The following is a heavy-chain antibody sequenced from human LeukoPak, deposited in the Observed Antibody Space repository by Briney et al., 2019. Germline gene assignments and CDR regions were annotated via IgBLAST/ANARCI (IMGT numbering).Heavy chain of an antibody. CDR2: ISYNGRT. J-gene: IGHJ5*02. CDR1: GGSISNYF. D-gene: IGHD3-10*01. CDR3: ARDAYRGVHQFDP. V-gene: IGHV4-59*01. Sequence: SETLSLTCTVSGGSISNYFWSWIRQSPGKGLEWIGYISYNGRTNYNPSLKSRVIISVDTSKSQFSLNLSSVTAADTAVYYCARDAYRGVHQFDPWGQGTLVTVSS.